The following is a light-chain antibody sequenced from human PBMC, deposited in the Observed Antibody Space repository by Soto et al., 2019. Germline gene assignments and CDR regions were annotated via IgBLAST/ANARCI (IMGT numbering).Light chain of an antibody. J-gene: IGKJ1*01. CDR3: QQYRSSVWT. CDR1: LSVTSNF. V-gene: IGKV3-20*01. CDR2: DAS. Sequence: EIVLTQSPGTLSLSPGERATLSCRASLSVTSNFRAWYQQKPGQAPRLLLYDASNRATGIPDRFSGSGSGTDFSLTISRLEPEDFAVSYCQQYRSSVWTAGQGTKVEIK.